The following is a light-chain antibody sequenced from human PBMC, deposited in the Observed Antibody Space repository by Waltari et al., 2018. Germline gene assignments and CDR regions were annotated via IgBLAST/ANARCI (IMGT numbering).Light chain of an antibody. V-gene: IGKV1-5*03. CDR2: ESS. CDR1: QSIGNS. Sequence: DIQMTQSPATLSASVGDRVTITCRATQSIGNSLAWYQQKPGKAPRLLIFESSSLGRGVRSRFSGRGSGTHFTLTISDLQRDDFATYYCQQYYTYWSIFGRGTKLEI. J-gene: IGKJ2*01. CDR3: QQYYTYWSI.